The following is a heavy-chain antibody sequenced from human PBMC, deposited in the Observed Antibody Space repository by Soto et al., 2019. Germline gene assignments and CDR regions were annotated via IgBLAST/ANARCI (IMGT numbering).Heavy chain of an antibody. D-gene: IGHD3-10*01. Sequence: QVQLVESGGGVVQPGRSLRLSCAASGFTFSSHSLQGVRQAPGKGLEWVAVISYDGSIKYYADSVKGRFTISRDNSKNTAYLQMNSLRAEDTAVFYCAREWSTSGDLDYWGQGTLVIVSS. J-gene: IGHJ4*02. V-gene: IGHV3-30-3*01. CDR1: GFTFSSHS. CDR2: ISYDGSIK. CDR3: AREWSTSGDLDY.